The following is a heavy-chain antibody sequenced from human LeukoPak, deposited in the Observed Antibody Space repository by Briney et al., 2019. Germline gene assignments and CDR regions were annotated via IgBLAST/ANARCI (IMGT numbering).Heavy chain of an antibody. V-gene: IGHV4-34*01. CDR3: ARVTRGSSVDY. D-gene: IGHD1-26*01. CDR1: GVSFSAYY. J-gene: IGHJ4*02. CDR2: INHSGST. Sequence: SETLSLTCAVYGVSFSAYYWTWIRQPPGKGLEWIGEINHSGSTKYNPSLKSRVTISVDTSKNQFSLKLTSVTAADTAVHYCARVTRGSSVDYWGQGTLVTVSS.